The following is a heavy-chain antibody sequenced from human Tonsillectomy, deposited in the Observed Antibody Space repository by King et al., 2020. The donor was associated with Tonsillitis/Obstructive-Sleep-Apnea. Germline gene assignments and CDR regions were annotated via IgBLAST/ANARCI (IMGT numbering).Heavy chain of an antibody. V-gene: IGHV3-48*03. CDR2: ISSGGSNI. CDR1: GFTFSSYE. J-gene: IGHJ6*02. Sequence: VQLVESGGGLVQPGGSLRLSCATSGFTFSSYEMNWVRQAPGKGLEWVSYISSGGSNIYYADSVKGRFTISRDNAKNSLYLQMDSLRAEDTAVYYRAREGAPLYYYYGMDVWGQGTTVTVSS. CDR3: AREGAPLYYYYGMDV.